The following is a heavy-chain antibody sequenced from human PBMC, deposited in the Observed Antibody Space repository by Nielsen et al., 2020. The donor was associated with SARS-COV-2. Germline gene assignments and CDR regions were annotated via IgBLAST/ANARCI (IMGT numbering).Heavy chain of an antibody. D-gene: IGHD3-22*01. J-gene: IGHJ4*02. V-gene: IGHV3-9*01. CDR2: ISWNSGSI. CDR3: ATLGGPITMIEPYVFDY. CDR1: GFTFDDYA. Sequence: GGSLRLSCAASGFTFDDYAMHWVRQAPGKGLEWVSGISWNSGSIGYADSVKGRFTISRDNAKNSLYLQMNSLRAEDTALYYCATLGGPITMIEPYVFDYWGQGTLVTVSS.